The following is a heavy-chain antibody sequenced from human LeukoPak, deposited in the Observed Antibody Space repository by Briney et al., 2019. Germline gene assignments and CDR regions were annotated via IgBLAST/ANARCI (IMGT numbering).Heavy chain of an antibody. V-gene: IGHV3-23*01. Sequence: GGSLRLSCEASGFTFSTYAMSWVRQAPGKGLEWVSGISHSGGNTYYTDSVTGRFTISRDNFKNTLYLQMSSLRDEDTALYYCAKRGSTYSNWYFDLWGRGTLATVTA. J-gene: IGHJ2*01. CDR2: ISHSGGNT. CDR1: GFTFSTYA. D-gene: IGHD2-21*01. CDR3: AKRGSTYSNWYFDL.